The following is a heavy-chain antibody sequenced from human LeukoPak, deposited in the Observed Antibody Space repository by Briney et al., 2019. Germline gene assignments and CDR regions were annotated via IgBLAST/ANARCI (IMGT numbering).Heavy chain of an antibody. Sequence: ASVKVSCKASGYTFTSYDFNWVRQATGQRPEWMGWMSPNSGDTGYAQKFQDRVTMTRNTSISTAYMELSSLRSEDTAVYYCARASGDIARQGYAFDIWGQGTMVTVSS. J-gene: IGHJ3*02. CDR2: MSPNSGDT. CDR1: GYTFTSYD. CDR3: ARASGDIARQGYAFDI. V-gene: IGHV1-8*01. D-gene: IGHD5-12*01.